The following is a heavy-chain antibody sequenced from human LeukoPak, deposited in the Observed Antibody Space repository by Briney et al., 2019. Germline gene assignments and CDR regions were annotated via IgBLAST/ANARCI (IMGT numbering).Heavy chain of an antibody. CDR1: GGTFRSYA. D-gene: IGHD5-18*01. CDR3: ARDQGYRYGYGDFDY. CDR2: IIPIFGTA. J-gene: IGHJ4*02. Sequence: SVKVSCKASGGTFRSYAISWVRQAPGQGLEWMGGIIPIFGTANYAQKFQGRVTITADESTSTAYTELSSLRSEDTAVYYCARDQGYRYGYGDFDYWGQGTLVTVSS. V-gene: IGHV1-69*13.